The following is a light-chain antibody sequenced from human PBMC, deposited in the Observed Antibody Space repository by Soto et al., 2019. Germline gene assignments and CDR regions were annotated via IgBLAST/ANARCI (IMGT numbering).Light chain of an antibody. V-gene: IGKV2-30*02. CDR2: EVS. CDR3: MQGTHWPWT. J-gene: IGKJ1*01. CDR1: ESLIHSDGSTY. Sequence: DVVMTQSPLSLPVTLGQPASISCRSSESLIHSDGSTYLSWFQQRPGQSPRRLIYEVSDRDSGVPDRFGGSGSGTDFKLKISRVEAEDVGVYYCMQGTHWPWTFGHGTEVEIK.